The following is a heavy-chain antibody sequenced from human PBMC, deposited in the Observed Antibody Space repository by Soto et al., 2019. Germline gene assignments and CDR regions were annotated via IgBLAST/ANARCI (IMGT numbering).Heavy chain of an antibody. CDR3: ARQCRGVTCHWFVP. D-gene: IGHD2-15*01. Sequence: GGSLRLSCAASGFTFSSYSMNWVRQAPGKGLEWVSSISSSSSYIYYADSVKGRFTISRDNAKNPLYLQMNSLRAEDTAVYYCARQCRGVTCHWFVPWGQGTLVTVSS. J-gene: IGHJ5*02. CDR1: GFTFSSYS. V-gene: IGHV3-21*01. CDR2: ISSSSSYI.